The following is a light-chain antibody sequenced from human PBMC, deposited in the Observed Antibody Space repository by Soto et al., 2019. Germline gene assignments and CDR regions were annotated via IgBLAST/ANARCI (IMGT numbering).Light chain of an antibody. CDR3: QQSYITPPT. CDR1: QSINSY. Sequence: DIQMTQSPSSLSASVGDRVTITCRASQSINSYLNWYQQKPGRAPKLLIYTASSLQSGVPSRFSGSGSGTDFTLTISSLQAEDFAIYYCQQSYITPPTFGQGTKVEI. J-gene: IGKJ1*01. CDR2: TAS. V-gene: IGKV1-39*01.